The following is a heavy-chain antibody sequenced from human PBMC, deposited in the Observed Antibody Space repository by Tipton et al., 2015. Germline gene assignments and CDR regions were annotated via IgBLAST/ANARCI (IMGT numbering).Heavy chain of an antibody. D-gene: IGHD4-23*01. CDR1: SDSISKYY. CDR3: ARARGRHGGLFDA. V-gene: IGHV4-59*07. J-gene: IGHJ5*02. Sequence: TLFLTCSVSSDSISKYYWSWIRQPPGKELEWIGYIQYSGSTNYNPSLKSRVTISVDTSKTQFSLKMSSVTASDTAVYYCARARGRHGGLFDAWGQGILVPVSS. CDR2: IQYSGST.